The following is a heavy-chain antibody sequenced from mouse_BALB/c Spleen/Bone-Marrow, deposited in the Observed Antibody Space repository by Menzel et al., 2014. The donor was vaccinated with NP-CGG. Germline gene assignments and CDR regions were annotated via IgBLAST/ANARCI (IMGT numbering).Heavy chain of an antibody. V-gene: IGHV14-3*02. Sequence: EVQLEQSGAELVKPGASVKLSCTASGFNIKDTYMHWVKQRPEQGLEWIGRIDPANGNTKYDPKFQGKATITADTSSNTAYLQLSSLASEDTAVYYCARWEYYAMDYWGQGTSVSVSS. CDR3: ARWEYYAMDY. J-gene: IGHJ4*01. D-gene: IGHD4-1*01. CDR2: IDPANGNT. CDR1: GFNIKDTY.